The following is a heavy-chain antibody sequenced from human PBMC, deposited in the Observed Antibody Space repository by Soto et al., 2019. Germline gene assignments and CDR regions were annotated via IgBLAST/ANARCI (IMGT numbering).Heavy chain of an antibody. Sequence: SVKVSCKASGYIFTTYAIHWVRQAPGQRLEWMGWINGGNGNTKYSQKFQGRVTITRDTSATTAYMQLSSLRSEDTAVYYCARRGTAVFYQDWFGPWGQGTLVTVSS. J-gene: IGHJ5*02. CDR1: GYIFTTYA. CDR2: INGGNGNT. D-gene: IGHD2-21*02. CDR3: ARRGTAVFYQDWFGP. V-gene: IGHV1-3*01.